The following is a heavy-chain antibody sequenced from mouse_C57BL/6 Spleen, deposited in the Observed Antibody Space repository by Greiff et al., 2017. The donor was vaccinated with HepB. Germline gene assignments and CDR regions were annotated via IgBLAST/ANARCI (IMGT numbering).Heavy chain of an antibody. D-gene: IGHD1-1*01. Sequence: VQLQQPGAELVKPGASVKLSCKASGYTFTSYWMHWVKQRPGQGLEWIGMIHPNSGSTNYNEKFKSKATLTVDKSSSTAYMQLSSLTSEDSAVYYCARGLTTVVATDFDYWGQGTTLTVSS. CDR1: GYTFTSYW. V-gene: IGHV1-64*01. CDR3: ARGLTTVVATDFDY. CDR2: IHPNSGST. J-gene: IGHJ2*01.